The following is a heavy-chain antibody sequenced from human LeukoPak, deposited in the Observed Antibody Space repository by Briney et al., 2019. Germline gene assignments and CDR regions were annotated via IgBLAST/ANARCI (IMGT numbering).Heavy chain of an antibody. CDR3: ASGRQLGY. CDR1: GFTFSSCW. CDR2: IKEDGSEK. Sequence: GGSLRLSCAASGFTFSSCWMSWVRQAPGKGLEWVANIKEDGSEKYYVDSVKGRFTISRDNAKNSLYLQMNSLRAEDTAVYYCASGRQLGYWGQGTLVTVSS. V-gene: IGHV3-7*03. J-gene: IGHJ4*02. D-gene: IGHD6-13*01.